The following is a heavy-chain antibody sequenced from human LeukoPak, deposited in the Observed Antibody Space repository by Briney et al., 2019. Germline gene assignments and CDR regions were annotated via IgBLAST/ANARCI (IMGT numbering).Heavy chain of an antibody. CDR2: IYYSGST. D-gene: IGHD1-26*01. V-gene: IGHV4-61*01. CDR3: ARDGPLSGSYEY. CDR1: GYSISSGYY. Sequence: SETLSLTCTVSGYSISSGYYWSWIRQPPGKGLEWIGYIYYSGSTNYNPSLKSRVTISVDTSKNQFSLKLSSVTAADTAVYYCARDGPLSGSYEYWGQGTLVTVSS. J-gene: IGHJ4*02.